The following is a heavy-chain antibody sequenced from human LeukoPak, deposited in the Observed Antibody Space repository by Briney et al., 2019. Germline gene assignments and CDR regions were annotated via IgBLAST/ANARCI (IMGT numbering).Heavy chain of an antibody. J-gene: IGHJ4*02. CDR3: TRGRNSAFYY. D-gene: IGHD1-14*01. V-gene: IGHV6-1*01. Sequence: SQTLSLTCVISGDSVSSNGVAWNWVRQSPSRGLEWLGRTYYGSKWSNDYALSVKSRITINPDTSKNQFSLQLNSVTPEDTAVYYCTRGRNSAFYYWGQGTLVTVSS. CDR1: GDSVSSNGVA. CDR2: TYYGSKWSN.